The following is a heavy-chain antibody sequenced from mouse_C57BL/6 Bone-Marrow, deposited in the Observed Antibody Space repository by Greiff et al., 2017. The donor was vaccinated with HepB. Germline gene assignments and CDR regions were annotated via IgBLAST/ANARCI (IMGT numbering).Heavy chain of an antibody. Sequence: EVQLQQSGAELVRPGASVKLSCTASGFNIKDDYMHWVKQRPEQGLEWIGWIDPENGDTEYASKFQGKATITADTSSNTAYLQLSSLTSEDTAVYYCTTPYYYGLNWGQGTTLTVSS. V-gene: IGHV14-4*01. CDR1: GFNIKDDY. D-gene: IGHD1-1*01. CDR2: IDPENGDT. CDR3: TTPYYYGLN. J-gene: IGHJ2*01.